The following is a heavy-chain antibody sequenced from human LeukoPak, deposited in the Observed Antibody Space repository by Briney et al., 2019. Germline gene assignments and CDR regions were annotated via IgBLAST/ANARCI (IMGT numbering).Heavy chain of an antibody. J-gene: IGHJ4*02. CDR3: ARDQFGPNDY. D-gene: IGHD3-10*01. Sequence: PGGSLRLSCAASGFTVSSNYMTWVRQAPGKGLEWVSLIYSGGSTYYTDSVKGRFTISRDNSKNTVYLQMNSLRAEDTAVYYCARDQFGPNDYWGQGTLVTVSS. CDR1: GFTVSSNY. V-gene: IGHV3-53*01. CDR2: IYSGGST.